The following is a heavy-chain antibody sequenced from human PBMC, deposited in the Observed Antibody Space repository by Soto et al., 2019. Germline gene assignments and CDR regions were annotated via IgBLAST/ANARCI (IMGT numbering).Heavy chain of an antibody. J-gene: IGHJ4*02. CDR2: INPSGGST. D-gene: IGHD2-8*01. V-gene: IGHV1-46*01. CDR1: GYSFTSYF. CDR3: ARGPRDCTNGVCYPEYFDY. Sequence: ASVKVSCKTSGYSFTSYFIHWVRQAPGQGLKWMGIINPSGGSTNYAQKLQGRVSMTRDTSTSTVYMELSSLRSEDTAVYYCARGPRDCTNGVCYPEYFDYWGQGTLVTVSS.